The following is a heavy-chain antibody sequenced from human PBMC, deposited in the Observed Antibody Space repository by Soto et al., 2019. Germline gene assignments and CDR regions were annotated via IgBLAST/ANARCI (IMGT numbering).Heavy chain of an antibody. Sequence: QLQLQESGPGLVRPSETLSLTCTVSGGSISSSSYYWGWIRQPPGKGLEWIGSIYYSGSTYYNPSLKSRVTISVDTSKNQFYLQLSSLTAADTAVYSWASPKIAFYNWFDPWGQGTLVTVSS. V-gene: IGHV4-39*01. CDR2: IYYSGST. D-gene: IGHD3-3*02. CDR3: ASPKIAFYNWFDP. CDR1: GGSISSSSYY. J-gene: IGHJ5*02.